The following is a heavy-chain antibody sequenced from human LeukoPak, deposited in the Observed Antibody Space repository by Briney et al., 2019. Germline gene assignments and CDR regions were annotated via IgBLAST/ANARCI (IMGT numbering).Heavy chain of an antibody. Sequence: GGSMRLSCAASGFTFSSYAMSWVRQAPGKGLEWVSAISGSGGSTYHADSVKGRFTIPRDNSKNTLYLQMNSLRAEDTAVYYCAKDSLYGSSFDYWGQGTLVTVSS. CDR3: AKDSLYGSSFDY. D-gene: IGHD4-17*01. V-gene: IGHV3-23*01. CDR1: GFTFSSYA. CDR2: ISGSGGST. J-gene: IGHJ4*02.